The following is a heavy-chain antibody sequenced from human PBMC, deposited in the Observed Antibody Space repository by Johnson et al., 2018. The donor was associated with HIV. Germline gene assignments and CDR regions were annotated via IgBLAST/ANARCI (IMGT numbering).Heavy chain of an antibody. Sequence: QVQLVESGGGVVQPGRSLRLSCAASGFTFSSYAMHWVRQAPGKGLEWGAVRSYDGSTEYYADAVTGRVKISRYNSKNTLYLQMTSLRAEDTALYYCTRAYSVSYSPRSAFDIWGQGTMVTVSS. J-gene: IGHJ3*02. CDR3: TRAYSVSYSPRSAFDI. CDR2: RSYDGSTE. V-gene: IGHV3-30*04. D-gene: IGHD1-26*01. CDR1: GFTFSSYA.